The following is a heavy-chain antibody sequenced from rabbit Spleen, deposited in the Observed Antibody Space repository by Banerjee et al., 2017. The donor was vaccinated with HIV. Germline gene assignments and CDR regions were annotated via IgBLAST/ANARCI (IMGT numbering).Heavy chain of an antibody. V-gene: IGHV1S45*01. CDR1: GFSFSNNYV. Sequence: QEQLEESGGGLFQPGGSLALTCTASGFSFSNNYVMCWVRQAPGKGLEWITCINIATGKSVYASWVSGRFIMSRTSSTTVTLQMTSLTAADTATYFCARDLVTAIGWNFALWGQGTLVTVS. CDR3: ARDLVTAIGWNFAL. CDR2: INIATGKS. J-gene: IGHJ3*01. D-gene: IGHD7-1*01.